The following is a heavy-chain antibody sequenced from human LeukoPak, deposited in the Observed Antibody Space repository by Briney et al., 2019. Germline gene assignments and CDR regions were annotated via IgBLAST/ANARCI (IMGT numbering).Heavy chain of an antibody. CDR1: GGSISSYY. CDR3: ARLYSGYDTVIFDY. CDR2: IYYSGST. J-gene: IGHJ4*02. Sequence: SETLSLTCTVSGGSISSYYWSWIRQPPGKGLEWIGYIYYSGSTNYNPSLKSRVTISVDTSKNQFSLKLSSVTAADTAVYYCARLYSGYDTVIFDYWGQGTLVTVSS. V-gene: IGHV4-59*01. D-gene: IGHD5-12*01.